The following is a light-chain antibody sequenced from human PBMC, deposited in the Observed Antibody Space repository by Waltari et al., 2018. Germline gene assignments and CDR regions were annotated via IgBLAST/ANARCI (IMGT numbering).Light chain of an antibody. CDR2: DGA. CDR1: QSISSY. J-gene: IGKJ1*01. CDR3: QQSYNLPRT. Sequence: IVLTQSPATLSLSPGERATLSCRASQSISSYLAWYQQKPGQAPRLLIWDGANRATGIPARCSGSGSKTDFTLTIASLEPEDSAVYYCQQSYNLPRTFGQGTKVEIK. V-gene: IGKV3-11*01.